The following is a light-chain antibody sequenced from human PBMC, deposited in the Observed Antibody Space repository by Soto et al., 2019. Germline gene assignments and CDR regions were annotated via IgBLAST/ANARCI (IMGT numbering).Light chain of an antibody. CDR2: DVS. CDR1: SSDVGGYNH. J-gene: IGLJ1*01. Sequence: QSVLTQPASVSGSPGQSITISCTGTSSDVGGYNHVSWYQQHPGKAPKLMLYDVSNRPSGVSSRFFGSKSGNTASLTISGLQAEDEADYYCSLYASSSTYVFGTGTKVTVL. CDR3: SLYASSSTYV. V-gene: IGLV2-14*03.